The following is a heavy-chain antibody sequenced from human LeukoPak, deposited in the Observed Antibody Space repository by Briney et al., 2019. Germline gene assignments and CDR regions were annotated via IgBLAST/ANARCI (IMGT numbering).Heavy chain of an antibody. CDR2: IYSGGST. CDR3: ATTDQGYYYDSSGYYYR. D-gene: IGHD3-22*01. V-gene: IGHV3-53*01. Sequence: GGSLXLSCAASGFTFSSNYMSWVRQAPGKGLEWVSXIYSGGSTYYSDSAKGGFTISRDNSKNTLYLQMNSLRAEDTAVYYCATTDQGYYYDSSGYYYRWGQGTLVTVSS. J-gene: IGHJ4*02. CDR1: GFTFSSNY.